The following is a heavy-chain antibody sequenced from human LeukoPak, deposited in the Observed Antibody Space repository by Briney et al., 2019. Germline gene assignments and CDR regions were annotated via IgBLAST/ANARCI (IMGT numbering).Heavy chain of an antibody. J-gene: IGHJ5*02. CDR2: INPSGGST. Sequence: GASVKVSCKASGYTFTSYYMHWVRQAPGQGLEWMGIINPSGGSTSYAQKFQGRVTMTRDMSTSTVYMELSSLRSGDTAVYYCARDWAGTTNWFDPWGQGTLVAVSS. CDR3: ARDWAGTTNWFDP. V-gene: IGHV1-46*01. CDR1: GYTFTSYY. D-gene: IGHD1-7*01.